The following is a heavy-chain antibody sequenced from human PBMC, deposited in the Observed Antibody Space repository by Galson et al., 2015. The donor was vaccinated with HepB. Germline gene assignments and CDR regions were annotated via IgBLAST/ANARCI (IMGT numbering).Heavy chain of an antibody. Sequence: SLRLSCAAPGLSFSFTNYAMHWVRQAPGKGLEWVALISYTGSDKFYVDSVKGRFTISRDNSKKILYLQMNNLRAEDTALYYCARDSGGLEPWKFAFDYWGQGALVTVSS. CDR2: ISYTGSDK. V-gene: IGHV3-30-3*01. J-gene: IGHJ4*02. CDR1: GLSFSFTNYA. D-gene: IGHD3-16*01. CDR3: ARDSGGLEPWKFAFDY.